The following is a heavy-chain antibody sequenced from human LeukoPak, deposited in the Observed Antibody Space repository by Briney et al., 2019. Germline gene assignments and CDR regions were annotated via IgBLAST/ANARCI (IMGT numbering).Heavy chain of an antibody. V-gene: IGHV1-2*02. CDR1: GYTFTGYY. CDR3: ARDGTQAWDPSRYYYYYMDV. D-gene: IGHD1-26*01. J-gene: IGHJ6*03. CDR2: INPSTGGT. Sequence: GASVKVSCKASGYTFTGYYMHWVRQAPGQGLEWMGWINPSTGGTNYAQKFQGRVTMTRDTSISTAYMELSRLRSDDTAVYYCARDGTQAWDPSRYYYYYMDVWGKGTTVTISS.